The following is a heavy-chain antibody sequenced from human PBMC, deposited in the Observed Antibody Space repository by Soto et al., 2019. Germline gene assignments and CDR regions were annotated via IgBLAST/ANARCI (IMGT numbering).Heavy chain of an antibody. CDR2: IYSGGST. J-gene: IGHJ6*02. V-gene: IGHV3-53*01. CDR3: ARDPPATRHGMDV. CDR1: GFTVSSNY. Sequence: GGSLRLSCAASGFTVSSNYMSWVRQAPGKGLGWVSVIYSGGSTYYADSVRGRFTISRDXXXXXLXLXMXXXXAEXTAVYYCARDPPATRHGMDVWGQGTTVTVSS.